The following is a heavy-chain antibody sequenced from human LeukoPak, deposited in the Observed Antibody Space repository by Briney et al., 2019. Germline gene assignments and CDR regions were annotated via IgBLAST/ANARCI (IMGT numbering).Heavy chain of an antibody. J-gene: IGHJ5*02. Sequence: PGGSLRLSCAASGFTFSSYSVNWVRQAPGKGLEWVSSISSSSSYIYYADSVKGRFTISRDNAKNSLYLQMNSLRAEDTAVYYCARRGQPSSSGWFDPWGQGTLDTVSS. V-gene: IGHV3-21*01. CDR3: ARRGQPSSSGWFDP. CDR2: ISSSSSYI. CDR1: GFTFSSYS. D-gene: IGHD6-13*01.